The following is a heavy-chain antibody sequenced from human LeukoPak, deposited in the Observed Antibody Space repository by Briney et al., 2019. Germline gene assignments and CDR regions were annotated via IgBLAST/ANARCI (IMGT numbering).Heavy chain of an antibody. J-gene: IGHJ4*02. Sequence: GESLKISCEGSGYSFTSSWIGRVRQMPGKGLEWMGIIYPGDSDIRYSPSFQGQVTISADKSITTAYLQWSSLKASDTAIYYCARGLYCSGGSCRFDYWGQGTLVTVSS. V-gene: IGHV5-51*01. CDR2: IYPGDSDI. CDR3: ARGLYCSGGSCRFDY. CDR1: GYSFTSSW. D-gene: IGHD2-15*01.